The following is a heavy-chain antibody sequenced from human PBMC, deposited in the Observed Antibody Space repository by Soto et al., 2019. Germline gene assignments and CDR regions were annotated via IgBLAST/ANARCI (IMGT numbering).Heavy chain of an antibody. CDR3: ARDPATGYVNWFDP. V-gene: IGHV6-1*01. CDR1: GDSVSSNSAA. D-gene: IGHD6-25*01. CDR2: TYYRSKWYN. Sequence: QTLSLTCAISGDSVSSNSAAWNWIRQSPSRGLEWLGRTYYRSKWYNDYAVSAKSRITINPDTSKNQFSLPLNSVTPEDTAVYYCARDPATGYVNWFDPWGQGTLVTVSS. J-gene: IGHJ5*02.